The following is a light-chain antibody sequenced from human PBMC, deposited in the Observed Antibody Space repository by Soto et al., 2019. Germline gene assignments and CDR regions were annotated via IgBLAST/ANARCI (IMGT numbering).Light chain of an antibody. V-gene: IGKV3-15*01. CDR1: QSVSSD. Sequence: ETVMTQSPATLSVSPGERATLSCRASQSVSSDLAWYQQKPGQAPRLLIHAASTRATGIPAKFSGTWSGTEFTLTISSLQSEDFAVYYCHQYNNWPLTFGGGTKVELK. J-gene: IGKJ4*01. CDR3: HQYNNWPLT. CDR2: AAS.